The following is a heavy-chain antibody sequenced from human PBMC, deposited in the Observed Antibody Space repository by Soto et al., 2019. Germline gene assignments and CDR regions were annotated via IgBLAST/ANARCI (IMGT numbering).Heavy chain of an antibody. J-gene: IGHJ3*02. V-gene: IGHV1-69*13. D-gene: IGHD1-26*01. Sequence: SVKVSCKASGGTFSSYAISWVRQPPGQGLEWMGGIIPIFGTANYAQKFQGRVTITADESTSTAYMELSSLRSEDTAVYYCARVESGSYTVDAFDIWGQGTMVTVSS. CDR2: IIPIFGTA. CDR1: GGTFSSYA. CDR3: ARVESGSYTVDAFDI.